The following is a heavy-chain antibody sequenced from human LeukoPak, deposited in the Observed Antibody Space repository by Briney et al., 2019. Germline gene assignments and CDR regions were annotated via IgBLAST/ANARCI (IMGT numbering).Heavy chain of an antibody. CDR1: GFTFSSYG. D-gene: IGHD3-22*01. CDR2: IWYDGSNK. V-gene: IGHV3-33*01. CDR3: ARDRLTMIPIYYFDY. J-gene: IGHJ4*02. Sequence: GGSLRLSCAASGFTFSSYGMHWVRQAPGKGLEWVAVIWYDGSNKYYADSVKGRFTISRDNSKNTLYQQMNSLRAEDTAVYYCARDRLTMIPIYYFDYWGQGTLVTVSS.